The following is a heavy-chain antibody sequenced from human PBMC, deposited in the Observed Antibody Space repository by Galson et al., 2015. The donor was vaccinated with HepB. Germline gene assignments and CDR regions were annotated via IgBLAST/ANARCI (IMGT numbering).Heavy chain of an antibody. CDR3: ARGGLAAIGGPSFDS. CDR1: GYIFTSSG. J-gene: IGHJ4*02. V-gene: IGHV1-18*01. Sequence: SVKVSCKASGYIFTSSGVSWVRQAPGQGLEWMGWISTYSGNTIYAQKFQDRVTMTADTSTNTAYLELGSLTFDDTAVYYCARGGLAAIGGPSFDSWGQGTLVTVSS. D-gene: IGHD5-24*01. CDR2: ISTYSGNT.